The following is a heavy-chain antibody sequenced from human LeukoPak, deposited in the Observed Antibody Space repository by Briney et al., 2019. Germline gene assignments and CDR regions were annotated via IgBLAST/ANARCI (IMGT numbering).Heavy chain of an antibody. D-gene: IGHD6-19*01. CDR3: AKDLQWLVSQNYYFDY. J-gene: IGHJ4*02. CDR1: EFTFSSYA. CDR2: ISGRGDII. Sequence: GGSLRLSCAASEFTFSSYAMSWVRQPPGKGLQWVSGISGRGDIIYYIDSVKGRFTISRDNSKNTLYLQMNSLRAEDTAVYYCAKDLQWLVSQNYYFDYWGQGTLVTVSS. V-gene: IGHV3-23*01.